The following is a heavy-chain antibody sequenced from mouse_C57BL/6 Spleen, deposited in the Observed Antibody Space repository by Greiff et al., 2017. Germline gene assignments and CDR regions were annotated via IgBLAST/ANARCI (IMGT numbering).Heavy chain of an antibody. J-gene: IGHJ2*01. V-gene: IGHV1-69*01. Sequence: QVHVKQPGAELVMPGASVKLSCKASGYTFTSYWMHWVKQRPGQGLEWIGEIDPSDSYTNYNQKFKGKSTLTVDKSSSTAYMQLSSLTSEDSAVYYCARFTTVVAFDYWGQGTTLTVSS. CDR2: IDPSDSYT. CDR1: GYTFTSYW. CDR3: ARFTTVVAFDY. D-gene: IGHD1-1*01.